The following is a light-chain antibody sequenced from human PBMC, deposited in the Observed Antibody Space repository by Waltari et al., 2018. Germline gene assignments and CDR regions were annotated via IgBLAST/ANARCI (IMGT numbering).Light chain of an antibody. Sequence: EIVLTQSPGTLYLSLGERATVSCTTSQSVSRALAWSQQKPGQAPRLLIYGASTRATGIPDRFSGSGSGTDFSLTISRLEPDDFAVDYCQHYLRLPVTFGQGTTVEI. J-gene: IGKJ1*01. CDR1: QSVSRA. CDR2: GAS. V-gene: IGKV3-20*01. CDR3: QHYLRLPVT.